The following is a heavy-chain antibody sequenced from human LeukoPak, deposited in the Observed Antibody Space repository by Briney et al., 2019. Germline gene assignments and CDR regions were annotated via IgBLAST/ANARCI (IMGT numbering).Heavy chain of an antibody. D-gene: IGHD6-19*01. Sequence: PGGCLRLSRAASGFTSKKYWMSWIPQLPGQGLEWVANVNRDGSQKYYADSVKGRFTNSRDNARNLLYLQMNSLRAEDTAVYYCVRDVSSGWAFDYWGHGTLVTVSS. CDR2: VNRDGSQK. CDR1: GFTSKKYW. CDR3: VRDVSSGWAFDY. J-gene: IGHJ4*01. V-gene: IGHV3-7*01.